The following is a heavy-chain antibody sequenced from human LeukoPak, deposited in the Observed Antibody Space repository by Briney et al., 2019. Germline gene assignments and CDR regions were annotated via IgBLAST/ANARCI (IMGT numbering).Heavy chain of an antibody. Sequence: SETLSLTCTVSGGSIRSGSYYWGWIRQPAGKGLEWIVRIYTSGSTNYNPSLQSRVTISVDTSKNQFSLQLNSVTPEDTAVYYCARTKRIAVATGWFDPWGQGTLVTVSS. V-gene: IGHV4-61*02. CDR1: GGSIRSGSYY. J-gene: IGHJ5*02. CDR2: IYTSGST. CDR3: ARTKRIAVATGWFDP. D-gene: IGHD6-19*01.